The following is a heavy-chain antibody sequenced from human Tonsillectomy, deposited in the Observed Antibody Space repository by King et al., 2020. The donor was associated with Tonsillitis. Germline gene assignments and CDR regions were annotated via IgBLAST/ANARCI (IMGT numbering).Heavy chain of an antibody. Sequence: VQLVESGGGLVQPGGSLRLSCAASGFTFSSYAMSWVRQAPGKGLEWVSAISGSGGSTYYADSVKGRFTISRDNSKNTLYLQMNSLRAEDTAVYYCAKDQGDCGGDCYPEYFQHWGQGTLVTVSS. CDR1: GFTFSSYA. V-gene: IGHV3-23*04. J-gene: IGHJ1*01. CDR2: ISGSGGST. D-gene: IGHD2-21*02. CDR3: AKDQGDCGGDCYPEYFQH.